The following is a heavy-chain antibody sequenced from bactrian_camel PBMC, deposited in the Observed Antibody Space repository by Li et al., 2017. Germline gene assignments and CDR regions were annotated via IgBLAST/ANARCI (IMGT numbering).Heavy chain of an antibody. CDR3: AASIIVLQPASRLRRRPYNH. CDR2: IACDGRT. V-gene: IGHV3S53*01. J-gene: IGHJ4*01. D-gene: IGHD2*01. CDR1: QYIHTALC. Sequence: QLVESGGGSVQAGGSLKLSCTSSQYIHTALCLGWFRQAPGPEREGVAVIACDGRTSYADSVKGRFTASKNKVDATWQLQMNSLRPEDTAMYYCAASIIVLQPASRLRRRPYNHWGQGTQVTVS.